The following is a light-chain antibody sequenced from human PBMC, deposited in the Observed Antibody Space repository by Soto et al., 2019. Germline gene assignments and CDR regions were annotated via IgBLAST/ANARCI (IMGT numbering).Light chain of an antibody. CDR3: QHYDISLFA. Sequence: EIALTQSPGTLSVSPGERATLSCRASQSVSSNLAWYQQKPGQASRLLIYGASSRATGIPDRFSGSGFGTDFTLNISRLEPEDFGVYYCQHYDISLFAFGPGTKVDIK. V-gene: IGKV3-20*01. J-gene: IGKJ3*01. CDR2: GAS. CDR1: QSVSSN.